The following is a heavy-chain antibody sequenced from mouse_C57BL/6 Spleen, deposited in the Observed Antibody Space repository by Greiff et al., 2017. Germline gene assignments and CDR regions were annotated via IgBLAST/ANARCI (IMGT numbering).Heavy chain of an antibody. CDR1: GFTFSDYG. CDR3: ARTYDYGFAY. D-gene: IGHD2-4*01. Sequence: EVKLMESGGGLVKPGGSLKLSCAASGFTFSDYGMHWVRQAPEKGLEWVAYISSGSSTIYYADTVKGRFTISRDNAKNTLFLQMTSLRSEDTAMYYCARTYDYGFAYWGQGTLVTVSA. V-gene: IGHV5-17*01. J-gene: IGHJ3*01. CDR2: ISSGSSTI.